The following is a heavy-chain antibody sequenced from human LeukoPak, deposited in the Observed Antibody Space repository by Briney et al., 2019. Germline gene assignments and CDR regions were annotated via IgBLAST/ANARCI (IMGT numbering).Heavy chain of an antibody. V-gene: IGHV3-43*02. CDR2: ISGDGGST. J-gene: IGHJ6*02. CDR3: AKVWQQYYYYGMDV. Sequence: GGSLRLSCAASGFTFDDYAMHWVRQAPGKGLEWVSLISGDGGSTYYADSVKGRFTISRDNSKNSLYLQMNSLRTEDAALYYCAKVWQQYYYYGMDVWGQGTTVTVSS. CDR1: GFTFDDYA. D-gene: IGHD6-13*01.